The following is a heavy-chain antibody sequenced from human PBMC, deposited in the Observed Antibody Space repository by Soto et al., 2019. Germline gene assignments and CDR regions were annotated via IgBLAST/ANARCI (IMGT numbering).Heavy chain of an antibody. Sequence: SETLSLTCSVSGDSISSYYWSWIRQPPGKGLEWIGYIYYSGSTNYNPSLKSRVTISVDTSKNQFSLKLSSVTAADTAVYYCARLRVGYYYYYGMDVWGQGTTVTVSS. D-gene: IGHD1-26*01. CDR3: ARLRVGYYYYYGMDV. CDR1: GDSISSYY. V-gene: IGHV4-59*08. CDR2: IYYSGST. J-gene: IGHJ6*02.